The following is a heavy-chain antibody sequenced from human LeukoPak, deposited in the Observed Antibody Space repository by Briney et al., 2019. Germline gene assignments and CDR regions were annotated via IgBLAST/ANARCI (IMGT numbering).Heavy chain of an antibody. CDR1: RFTFDDYG. Sequence: PGGSLRLSCAASRFTFDDYGMSWVRQAPGKGLEWVSGINWNGGSTGYADSVKGRFTISRDNAKNSLYLQMNSLRAEDTALYYCARSPQQWELPDFDYWGQGTLVTVSS. J-gene: IGHJ4*02. D-gene: IGHD1-26*01. CDR2: INWNGGST. CDR3: ARSPQQWELPDFDY. V-gene: IGHV3-20*04.